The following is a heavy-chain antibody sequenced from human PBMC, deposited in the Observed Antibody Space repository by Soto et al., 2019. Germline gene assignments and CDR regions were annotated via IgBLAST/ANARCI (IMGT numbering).Heavy chain of an antibody. Sequence: SQTLSLTCAISGDSVSINSAAWNWIRHSPSRGLEWLGRTYYRSKWYNDYAVSVKSRITINPDTSKNQFSLQLNSVTPEDTAVYYCALQQLVYSWFDPWGQGTLVTSPQ. D-gene: IGHD6-13*01. J-gene: IGHJ5*02. CDR3: ALQQLVYSWFDP. CDR2: TYYRSKWYN. V-gene: IGHV6-1*01. CDR1: GDSVSINSAA.